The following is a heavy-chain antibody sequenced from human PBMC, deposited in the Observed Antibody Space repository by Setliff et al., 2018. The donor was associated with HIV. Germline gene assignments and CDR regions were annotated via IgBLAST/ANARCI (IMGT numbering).Heavy chain of an antibody. CDR3: ARSTATFYYDSRGFGDYYYYMDV. D-gene: IGHD3-22*01. J-gene: IGHJ6*03. CDR2: IGTAGDT. Sequence: PGGSLRLSCAASGFTFSSYDMHWVRQATGKGLEWVSAIGTAGDTYYAGSVKGRFTVSRENARNSLYLQMNSLRAGDTAVYFCARSTATFYYDSRGFGDYYYYMDVWGKGTMVTVSS. V-gene: IGHV3-13*01. CDR1: GFTFSSYD.